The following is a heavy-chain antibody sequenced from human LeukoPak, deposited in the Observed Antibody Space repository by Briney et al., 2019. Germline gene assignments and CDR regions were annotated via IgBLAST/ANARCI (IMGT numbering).Heavy chain of an antibody. CDR2: IIPILGIA. CDR1: GGTFSSYA. J-gene: IGHJ5*02. V-gene: IGHV1-69*04. D-gene: IGHD4-23*01. Sequence: SVKVSCKASGGTFSSYAISWVRQAPGQGLEWMGRIIPILGIANYAQKFQGRVTITADKSTSTAYMELSSLRSEDTAVYYCAREGPTVVSRNWFDPWGQGTLVTVSS. CDR3: AREGPTVVSRNWFDP.